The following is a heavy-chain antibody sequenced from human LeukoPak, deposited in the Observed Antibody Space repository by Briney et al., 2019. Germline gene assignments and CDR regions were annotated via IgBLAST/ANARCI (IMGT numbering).Heavy chain of an antibody. CDR2: IYHNSGTT. Sequence: PSETLSLTCTVSGGSITSYFWTWIRQPPGKGLEWIGYIYHNSGTTNYNPSLKSRVSISVDTSKTHFSLRLSSVTTADTAVYYCAQMAPYSLGYSQQWGQGTLVTVSS. CDR1: GGSITSYF. J-gene: IGHJ1*01. V-gene: IGHV4-59*01. D-gene: IGHD2-15*01. CDR3: AQMAPYSLGYSQQ.